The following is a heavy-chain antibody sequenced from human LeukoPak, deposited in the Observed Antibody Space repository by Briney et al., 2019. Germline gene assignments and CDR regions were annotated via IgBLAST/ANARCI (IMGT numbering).Heavy chain of an antibody. Sequence: SETLSLTCAVYGGSFSGYYWSWIRQPPGKVLEWIGEINHSGSTNYNPSLKSRVTISVDTSKNQFSLKLSSVTAADTAVYYCARANQWLVRSWFDPWGQGTLVTVSS. CDR3: ARANQWLVRSWFDP. D-gene: IGHD6-19*01. CDR1: GGSFSGYY. CDR2: INHSGST. J-gene: IGHJ5*02. V-gene: IGHV4-34*01.